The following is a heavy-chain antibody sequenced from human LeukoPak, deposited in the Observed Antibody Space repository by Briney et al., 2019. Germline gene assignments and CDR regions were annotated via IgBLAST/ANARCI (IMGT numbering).Heavy chain of an antibody. J-gene: IGHJ3*02. CDR1: GFTFSSYG. Sequence: GGSLRLSCAVSGFTFSSYGIHWVRQAPGKGLEWVAVIWYDGSNKNYGDSVKGRFTISRDNSKNTLYLQMNSLRDEDMAVYYCARDSGWLTDSLDIWGRGTMVTVSS. CDR3: ARDSGWLTDSLDI. CDR2: IWYDGSNK. D-gene: IGHD6-19*01. V-gene: IGHV3-33*01.